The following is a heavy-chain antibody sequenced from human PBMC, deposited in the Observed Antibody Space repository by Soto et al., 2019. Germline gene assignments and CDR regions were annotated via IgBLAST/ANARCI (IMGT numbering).Heavy chain of an antibody. CDR1: GFTFSNYA. D-gene: IGHD2-2*01. Sequence: QVQLVESGGGVVQPGRSLRLSCAASGFTFSNYAMNWVRQAPGKGREWVALISYDGSNKYYADSVKGRFTISRDSSKNTLYLQMNSLRAADTAVYYCGRCTSTSCHLGSDYWGQGTLVTVSS. V-gene: IGHV3-30-3*01. CDR2: ISYDGSNK. J-gene: IGHJ4*02. CDR3: GRCTSTSCHLGSDY.